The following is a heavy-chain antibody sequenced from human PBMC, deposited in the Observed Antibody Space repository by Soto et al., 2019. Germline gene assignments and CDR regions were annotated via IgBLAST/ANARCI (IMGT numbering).Heavy chain of an antibody. D-gene: IGHD3-22*01. Sequence: TSETLSLTCAVSGGSISSGGYFWTWIRQHPGKGLEWIGYIYYSGITYYNPSLKSRVTISVDTSKNQFSLKLSSVTAADTAVYYCARRLYYDSSGFEGGGMDVWGQGTTVTVSS. V-gene: IGHV4-31*11. CDR1: GGSISSGGYF. CDR2: IYYSGIT. CDR3: ARRLYYDSSGFEGGGMDV. J-gene: IGHJ6*02.